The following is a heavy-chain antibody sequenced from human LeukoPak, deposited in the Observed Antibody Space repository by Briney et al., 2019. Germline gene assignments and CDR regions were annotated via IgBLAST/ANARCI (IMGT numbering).Heavy chain of an antibody. CDR1: GLTFSSYA. CDR3: AKGLLYVNLDY. V-gene: IGHV3-23*01. D-gene: IGHD5/OR15-5a*01. Sequence: GGSLRLSCAASGLTFSSYAMSWVRQAPGKGLEWVSAISGSGGSTNYADSVKGRFTISRDNSKNTLYLQMNSLRAEDTAVYYCAKGLLYVNLDYWGQGTLVTVSS. J-gene: IGHJ4*02. CDR2: ISGSGGST.